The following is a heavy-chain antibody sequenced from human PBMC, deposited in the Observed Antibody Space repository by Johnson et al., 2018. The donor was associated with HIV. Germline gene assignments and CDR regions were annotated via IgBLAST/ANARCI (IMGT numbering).Heavy chain of an antibody. D-gene: IGHD3-9*01. V-gene: IGHV3-66*02. CDR2: SGSGGST. CDR1: GFTVSSNY. J-gene: IGHJ3*02. CDR3: ARGDYDILTGYAFDI. Sequence: VQLVESGGGVAQPGRSLRLSCAASGFTVSSNYMSWVRQAPGKGLEWVSAISGSGGSTYYADSVKGRFTISRDNSKNTLYLQMNSLRAEDTAVYYCARGDYDILTGYAFDIWGQGTMVTVSS.